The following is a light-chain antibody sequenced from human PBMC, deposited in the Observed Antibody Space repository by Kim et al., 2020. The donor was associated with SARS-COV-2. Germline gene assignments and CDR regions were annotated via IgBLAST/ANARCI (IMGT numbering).Light chain of an antibody. J-gene: IGKJ2*01. CDR3: QQYDANPRT. V-gene: IGKV4-1*01. CDR2: WAS. CDR1: QSVLSSSNNKNY. Sequence: DIVMTQSPESLAVSLGERATINCKSSQSVLSSSNNKNYLAWYQQKPRQPPKLLIYWASTRESGVPDRFSGSGSGTDFTPTISSLQAEDVAVYYCQQYDANPRTFGQGTKLEI.